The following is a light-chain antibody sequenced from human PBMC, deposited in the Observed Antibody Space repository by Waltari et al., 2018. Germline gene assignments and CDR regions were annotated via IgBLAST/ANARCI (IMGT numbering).Light chain of an antibody. CDR2: DVN. CDR1: SGDIGGSDF. CDR3: SSPSTNNVVV. Sequence: QSALTQPASVSASPGQSITISCTGTSGDIGGSDFVSWYHPHPGRAPKVLIFDVNHRPSGISERFSGSKSGNTASLTISGLQAEDDADYYCSSPSTNNVVVFGGGTKVTVL. J-gene: IGLJ2*01. V-gene: IGLV2-14*01.